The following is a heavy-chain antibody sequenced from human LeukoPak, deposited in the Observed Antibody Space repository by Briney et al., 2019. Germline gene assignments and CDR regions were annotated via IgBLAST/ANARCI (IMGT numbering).Heavy chain of an antibody. Sequence: VASVKVSCKASVGTFSSYAISWVRQAPGQGLEWMGGIIPIFGTANYAQKLQGRVTITTDESTSTAYMELSSLRSEDTAVYYCARVGLQWELLDAFDIWGQGTMVTVSS. CDR3: ARVGLQWELLDAFDI. D-gene: IGHD1-26*01. J-gene: IGHJ3*02. CDR1: VGTFSSYA. V-gene: IGHV1-69*05. CDR2: IIPIFGTA.